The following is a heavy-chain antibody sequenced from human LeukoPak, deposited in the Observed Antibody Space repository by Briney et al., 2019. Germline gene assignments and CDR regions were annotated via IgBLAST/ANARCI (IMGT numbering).Heavy chain of an antibody. D-gene: IGHD3-3*01. CDR2: IIPIFGTA. V-gene: IGHV1-69*13. Sequence: SVKVSCKASGGTFSSYVISWVRQAPGQGLEWMGGIIPIFGTANYAQKFQGRVTITADESTSTAYMELSSLRSEDTAVYYCARGVAEPTIFGRDWIEERNFDYWGQGTLVTVSS. CDR1: GGTFSSYV. J-gene: IGHJ4*02. CDR3: ARGVAEPTIFGRDWIEERNFDY.